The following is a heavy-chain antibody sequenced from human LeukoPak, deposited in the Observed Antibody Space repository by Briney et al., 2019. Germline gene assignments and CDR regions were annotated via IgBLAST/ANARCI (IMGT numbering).Heavy chain of an antibody. J-gene: IGHJ4*02. CDR1: GFTFSSYS. Sequence: GGSLRLSCAASGFTFSSYSMNWVRQAPGKGLEWVSSISSSSSYIYYADSVKVRFTISRDNAKNSLYLQMTSLRAEDTAVYYCARKVVAAQDYWGQGTLVTVSS. CDR2: ISSSSSYI. V-gene: IGHV3-21*01. D-gene: IGHD2-15*01. CDR3: ARKVVAAQDY.